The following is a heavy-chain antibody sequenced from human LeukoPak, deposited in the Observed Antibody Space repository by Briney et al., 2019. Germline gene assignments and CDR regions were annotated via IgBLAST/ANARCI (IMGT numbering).Heavy chain of an antibody. CDR2: ISSNGGST. J-gene: IGHJ4*02. CDR3: ARGYYYDSSGYYC. CDR1: GFTFSSYA. Sequence: GGSLRLSCAASGFTFSSYAMHWVRQAPGKGLEYVSAISSNGGSTYYANSVKGRFTISRDNSKNTLYLQMGSLRAEDMAVYYCARGYYYDSSGYYCWGQGTLVTVSS. D-gene: IGHD3-22*01. V-gene: IGHV3-64*01.